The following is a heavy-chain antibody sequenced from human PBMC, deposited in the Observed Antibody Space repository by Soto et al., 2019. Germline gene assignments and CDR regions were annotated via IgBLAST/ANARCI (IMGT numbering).Heavy chain of an antibody. D-gene: IGHD6-13*01. CDR1: GYTFTGYY. Sequence: ASVKVSCKASGYTFTGYYMHWVRQAPGQGLDWMGWINPNSGGTNYAQKFQGWVTMTRDTSISTAYMELSRLRSDDTAVYYCARERVAAAGRDYYYYGMDVWGQGTTVTVSS. V-gene: IGHV1-2*04. J-gene: IGHJ6*02. CDR2: INPNSGGT. CDR3: ARERVAAAGRDYYYYGMDV.